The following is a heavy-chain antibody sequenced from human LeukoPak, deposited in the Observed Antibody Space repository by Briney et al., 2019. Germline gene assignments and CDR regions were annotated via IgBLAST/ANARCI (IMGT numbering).Heavy chain of an antibody. V-gene: IGHV1-69*04. CDR1: GGTFSSYA. D-gene: IGHD5-12*01. Sequence: SVKVSCKASGGTFSSYAISWVRQAPGQGLEWMGRIIPILGIANYAQKFQGRVTITADKSTSTAYMELSSLRSEDTAVYYCARDPLGYSGYDPLFDYWGQGTLVTVSS. J-gene: IGHJ4*02. CDR3: ARDPLGYSGYDPLFDY. CDR2: IIPILGIA.